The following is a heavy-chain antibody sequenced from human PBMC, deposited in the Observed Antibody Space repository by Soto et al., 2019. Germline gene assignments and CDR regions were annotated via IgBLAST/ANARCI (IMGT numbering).Heavy chain of an antibody. Sequence: EVQLVESGGGLVEPGGSLRLSCAASGFTFSNAWMSWVRQTPGKGLEWVGRIKSKAAGGTTEYAAPVKGGFTISRDDSKTTLYLHMDSLKTEDTAVYYCATVKNTMIVVAYDYWGQGTLVTVSS. CDR3: ATVKNTMIVVAYDY. CDR1: GFTFSNAW. CDR2: IKSKAAGGTT. J-gene: IGHJ4*02. V-gene: IGHV3-15*01. D-gene: IGHD3-22*01.